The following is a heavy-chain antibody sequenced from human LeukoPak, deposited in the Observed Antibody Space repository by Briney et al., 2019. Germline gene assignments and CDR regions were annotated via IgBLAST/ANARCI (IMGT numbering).Heavy chain of an antibody. J-gene: IGHJ5*02. V-gene: IGHV4-30-4*08. CDR1: GGSISSGDYY. CDR2: IYYSGST. Sequence: SQTLSLTCTVSGGSISSGDYYWSWIRQPPGKGLEWIGYIYYSGSTYYNPSLKSRVTISVDMSKNQFSLKLSSVTAADTAVYYCARESGIVVVPAAQTPWGQGTLVTVSS. D-gene: IGHD2-2*01. CDR3: ARESGIVVVPAAQTP.